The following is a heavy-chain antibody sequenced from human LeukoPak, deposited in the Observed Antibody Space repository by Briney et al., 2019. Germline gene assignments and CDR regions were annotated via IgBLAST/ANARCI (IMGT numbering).Heavy chain of an antibody. CDR1: GFTFSSSE. J-gene: IGHJ4*02. V-gene: IGHV3-48*03. Sequence: PRGSLRLSCAASGFTFSSSEMNWVRQGPGKGLEWISYNSRTGGTIYYADSVKGRFSFSRDNAKRSLYLQMNSLRAEDTAVYYCAREASSGWDDYFDYWGQGTLVTASS. CDR2: NSRTGGTI. CDR3: AREASSGWDDYFDY. D-gene: IGHD6-19*01.